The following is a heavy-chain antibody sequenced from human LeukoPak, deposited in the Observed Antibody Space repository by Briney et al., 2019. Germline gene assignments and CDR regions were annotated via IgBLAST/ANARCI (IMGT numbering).Heavy chain of an antibody. V-gene: IGHV3-30*02. D-gene: IGHD4-17*01. Sequence: PGGSLRLSCAASGFTFSSYGMHWVRQAPGKGLEWVAFIRYDGRNKYSADSVKGRITISRDNSNTTLYLQMNSLRAEDTAVYYCARGGDNTTVTTFGYYMDVWGKGTTVTISS. CDR3: ARGGDNTTVTTFGYYMDV. CDR1: GFTFSSYG. J-gene: IGHJ6*03. CDR2: IRYDGRNK.